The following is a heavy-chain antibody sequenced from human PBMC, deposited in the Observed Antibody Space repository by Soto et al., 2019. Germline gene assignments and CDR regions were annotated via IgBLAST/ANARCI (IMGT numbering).Heavy chain of an antibody. CDR2: MRVKSGVR. Sequence: QVQLVQSGAEVKKPGASVKFSCKPSGDTFTNFDLNWVRQAAGKGLEWLGWMRVKSGVRGHAQKFRDRVSLTRDTSMSTAYMELSSLRAVDPGVYYCARSIHGHGFKVWGQGTLVIVSS. J-gene: IGHJ4*02. CDR3: ARSIHGHGFKV. CDR1: GDTFTNFD. D-gene: IGHD3-3*01. V-gene: IGHV1-8*01.